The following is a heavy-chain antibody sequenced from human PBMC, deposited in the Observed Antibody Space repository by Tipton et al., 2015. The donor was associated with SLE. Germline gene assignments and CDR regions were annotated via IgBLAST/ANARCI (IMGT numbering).Heavy chain of an antibody. J-gene: IGHJ4*02. V-gene: IGHV3-30*14. CDR1: GFTFSSYA. CDR2: ISYDGSNK. CDR3: ASRTAVAGTFSY. D-gene: IGHD6-19*01. Sequence: SLRLSCAASGFTFSSYAMHWVRQAPGKGLEWVAVISYDGSNKYYADSVKGRFTISRDNSKNTLYLQMNSLRPEDTAVYYCASRTAVAGTFSYWGQGTLVTVSS.